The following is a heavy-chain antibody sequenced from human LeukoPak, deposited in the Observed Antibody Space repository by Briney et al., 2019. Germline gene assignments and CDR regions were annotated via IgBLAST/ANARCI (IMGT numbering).Heavy chain of an antibody. CDR2: INPNSGGT. CDR1: GYTFTGYY. D-gene: IGHD4-17*01. CDR3: ARNDYGDFTPGY. J-gene: IGHJ4*02. V-gene: IGHV1-2*02. Sequence: ASVKVSCKASGYTFTGYYMHWVRQARGQELEWMGWINPNSGGTNYAQKFQGRVTMTRDTSISTAYMELSRLRSDDTAVYYCARNDYGDFTPGYWGQGTLVTVFS.